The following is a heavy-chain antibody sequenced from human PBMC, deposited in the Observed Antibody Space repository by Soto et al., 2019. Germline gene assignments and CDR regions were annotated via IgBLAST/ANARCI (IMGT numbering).Heavy chain of an antibody. Sequence: GASVKVSCKASGYTLPGYYMHWVGQGPGQGLEWMGWINPNSGGTNYAQKFQGWVTMTRDTSISTAYMELSRLRSDDTAVYYCARIAVAGTWGLDYWGQGTLVTVSS. CDR1: GYTLPGYY. J-gene: IGHJ4*02. CDR3: ARIAVAGTWGLDY. CDR2: INPNSGGT. D-gene: IGHD6-19*01. V-gene: IGHV1-2*04.